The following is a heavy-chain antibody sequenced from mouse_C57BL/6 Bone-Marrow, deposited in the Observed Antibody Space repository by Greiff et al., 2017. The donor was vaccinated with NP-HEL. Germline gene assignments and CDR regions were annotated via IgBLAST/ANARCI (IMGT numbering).Heavy chain of an antibody. CDR3: TTYGSSYYAMDY. J-gene: IGHJ4*01. V-gene: IGHV14-4*01. Sequence: EVKLQESGAELVRPGASVKLSCTASGFNIKDDYMHWVKQRPEQGLEWIGWIDPENGDTEYASKFQGKATITADTSSNTAYLQLSSLTSEDTAVYYCTTYGSSYYAMDYWGQGTSVTVSS. CDR2: IDPENGDT. CDR1: GFNIKDDY. D-gene: IGHD1-1*01.